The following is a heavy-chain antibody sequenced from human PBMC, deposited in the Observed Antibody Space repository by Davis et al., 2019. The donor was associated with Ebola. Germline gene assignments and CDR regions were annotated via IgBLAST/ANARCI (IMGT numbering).Heavy chain of an antibody. CDR3: ARSDPEMSTRWGYDS. CDR1: GFTVSTNS. J-gene: IGHJ4*02. V-gene: IGHV3-53*01. Sequence: GESLKISCAASGFTVSTNSMSWVRQAPGKGLEWVSVIYSGGATSYADSMKGRFTISRDNSKNMLYLQMNSLRAEDTAVYYCARSDPEMSTRWGYDSWGQGTLVTVSS. D-gene: IGHD5-24*01. CDR2: IYSGGAT.